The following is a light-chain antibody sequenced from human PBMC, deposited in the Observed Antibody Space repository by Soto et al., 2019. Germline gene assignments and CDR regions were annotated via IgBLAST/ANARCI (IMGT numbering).Light chain of an antibody. CDR2: GAS. CDR1: QSVSSSY. J-gene: IGKJ1*01. CDR3: QXYGPT. V-gene: IGKV3-20*01. Sequence: EIVLTQSPGTLSLSPGERATLSCRASQSVSSSYLAWYQQKPGQAPRLLIYGASSRATGIPDRFSGSGSGTDFTLTISILEPEDFAVYYCQXYGPTFAQGTNVAIK.